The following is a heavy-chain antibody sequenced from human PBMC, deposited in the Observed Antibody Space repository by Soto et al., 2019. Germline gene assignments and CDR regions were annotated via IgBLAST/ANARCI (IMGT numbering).Heavy chain of an antibody. Sequence: XETLSLTCAVAGDPISSGYYWGWIRQPPGKGLEWIGIIHHSGSTYYNPSLRSRITISVDTSKNQFSLKMPSVTAADTAVYYCARSSGYVPGGYWGQGILVTVSS. CDR1: GDPISSGYY. J-gene: IGHJ4*02. D-gene: IGHD5-12*01. V-gene: IGHV4-38-2*01. CDR2: IHHSGST. CDR3: ARSSGYVPGGY.